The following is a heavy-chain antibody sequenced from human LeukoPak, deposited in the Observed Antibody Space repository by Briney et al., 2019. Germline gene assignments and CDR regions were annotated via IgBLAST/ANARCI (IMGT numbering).Heavy chain of an antibody. V-gene: IGHV3-23*01. CDR2: ISGSGGST. CDR1: GFTFSSYG. J-gene: IGHJ6*03. D-gene: IGHD7-27*01. Sequence: PGGSLRLSCAASGFTFSSYGMSWVRQAPGKGLEWVSAISGSGGSTYYADSVKGRFTISRDNSKNTLYLQMNSLRAEDTAVYYCAKGNWGAYYYYYYMDVWGKGTTVTISS. CDR3: AKGNWGAYYYYYYMDV.